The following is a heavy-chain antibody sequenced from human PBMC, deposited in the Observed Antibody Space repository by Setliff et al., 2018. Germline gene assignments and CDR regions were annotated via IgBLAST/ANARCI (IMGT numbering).Heavy chain of an antibody. CDR1: GYTFTSHY. V-gene: IGHV1-46*01. CDR3: ARDRWPSGSDY. Sequence: ASVKVSCKASGYTFTSHYMHWVRQAPGLGLEWMGTINPSSGRTSYAQKFQGRVTMTRDTSTSTVYMDMSSLRSEDTAVYYCARDRWPSGSDYWGQGTLVTVSS. CDR2: INPSSGRT. J-gene: IGHJ4*02. D-gene: IGHD1-26*01.